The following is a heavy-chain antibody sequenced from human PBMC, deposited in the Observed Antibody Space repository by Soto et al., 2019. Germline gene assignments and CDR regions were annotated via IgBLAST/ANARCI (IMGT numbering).Heavy chain of an antibody. CDR2: INPNNGDT. D-gene: IGHD2-21*01. V-gene: IGHV1-2*04. J-gene: IGHJ6*03. Sequence: ASVKVSCKASGYTFTGYYMHWVRQAPGQGLEWMGWINPNNGDTNYAQKLQGWVTMTTDTSTSTAYMELRSLRSDDTAVYYCARVGCGGDCYSYYYYYYMDVWGKGTTVTVSS. CDR1: GYTFTGYY. CDR3: ARVGCGGDCYSYYYYYYMDV.